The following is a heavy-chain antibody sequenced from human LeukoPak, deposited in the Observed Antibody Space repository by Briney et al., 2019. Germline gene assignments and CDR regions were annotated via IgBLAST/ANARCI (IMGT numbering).Heavy chain of an antibody. J-gene: IGHJ4*02. CDR1: GGSFSGYY. CDR3: ARGQNYYDSPFDY. D-gene: IGHD3-22*01. Sequence: SETLSLTCAVYGGSFSGYYWSWIRQPPGKGLEWIGEINHSGSTNYNPSLKSRVTISVDTSKNQFSLKLSSVTAADTAVYYCARGQNYYDSPFDYWGQGTLVTVTS. CDR2: INHSGST. V-gene: IGHV4-34*01.